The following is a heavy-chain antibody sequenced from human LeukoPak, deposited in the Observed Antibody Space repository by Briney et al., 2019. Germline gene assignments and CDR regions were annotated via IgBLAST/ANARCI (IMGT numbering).Heavy chain of an antibody. Sequence: ASVKVSCKASGYIFTGYYMHWVRQAPGQGLEWMGRINPNSGGTNYAQKFQGRVTMTRDTSISTAYMELSRLRSDDTAVYYCARVSYDSSGYYSLFDYWGQGTLVTVSS. D-gene: IGHD3-22*01. V-gene: IGHV1-2*06. CDR1: GYIFTGYY. CDR3: ARVSYDSSGYYSLFDY. J-gene: IGHJ4*02. CDR2: INPNSGGT.